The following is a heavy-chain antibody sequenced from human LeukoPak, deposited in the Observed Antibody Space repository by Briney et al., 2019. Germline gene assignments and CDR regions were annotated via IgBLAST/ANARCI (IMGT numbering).Heavy chain of an antibody. V-gene: IGHV3-7*01. D-gene: IGHD1-26*01. CDR1: GFTFSSYW. Sequence: GGSLRLSCAASGFTFSSYWMSWVRQAPGKGLEWVANIKQDGGEKNYVDSVKGRFTISRDNAKNSLYLQVNSLRAEDTAVYYCARSPSSASYSGKYDYWGQGTLVTVSS. CDR3: ARSPSSASYSGKYDY. CDR2: IKQDGGEK. J-gene: IGHJ4*02.